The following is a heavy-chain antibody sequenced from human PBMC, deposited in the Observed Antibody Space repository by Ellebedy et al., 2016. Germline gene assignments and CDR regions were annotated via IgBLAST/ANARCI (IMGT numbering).Heavy chain of an antibody. V-gene: IGHV3-23*01. Sequence: GESLKISXAPSGLTVSSFFMGWVRQAPGKGLEWVSTMRGDGAKTHLADSVKGRFTMSRDIPKNTVYLQMNSLRAEDTAVYYCAREVDDFWSGYRHYYYGMDVWGQGTTVTVSS. CDR3: AREVDDFWSGYRHYYYGMDV. CDR2: MRGDGAKT. J-gene: IGHJ6*01. D-gene: IGHD3-3*01. CDR1: GLTVSSFF.